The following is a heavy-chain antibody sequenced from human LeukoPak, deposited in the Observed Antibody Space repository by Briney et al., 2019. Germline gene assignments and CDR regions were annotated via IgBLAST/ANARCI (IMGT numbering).Heavy chain of an antibody. CDR1: GFTFSSYA. CDR3: VKKAVGGAKGWFDP. V-gene: IGHV3-64D*06. J-gene: IGHJ5*02. D-gene: IGHD1-26*01. Sequence: GGSLRLSCSASGFTFSSYAMYWVRQAPGKGLEYVSAISSNVVSTYYADSVKGRFTISRDNSKNTLYLQMTSLRDEDTAVYYCVKKAVGGAKGWFDPRGQGTLVTVSS. CDR2: ISSNVVST.